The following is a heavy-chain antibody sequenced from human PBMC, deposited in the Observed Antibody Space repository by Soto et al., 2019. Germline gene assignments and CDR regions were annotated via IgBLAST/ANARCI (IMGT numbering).Heavy chain of an antibody. V-gene: IGHV1-69*06. Sequence: QVQLEQSGAEVKKPGSSVKVSCKASGVTVNSYAIIWVRQAPGQGLEWMGSIIPLFGTANSAQKFRDRVTITADKSTSTAHMDLTSLRSEDTAVYYSAGFGYSKGYAYWGQGTLVTVSS. CDR2: IIPLFGTA. CDR3: AGFGYSKGYAY. J-gene: IGHJ4*02. CDR1: GVTVNSYA. D-gene: IGHD5-18*01.